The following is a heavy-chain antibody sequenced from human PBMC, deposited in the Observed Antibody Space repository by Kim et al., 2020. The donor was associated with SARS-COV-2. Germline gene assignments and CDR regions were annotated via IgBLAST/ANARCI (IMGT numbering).Heavy chain of an antibody. J-gene: IGHJ4*01. V-gene: IGHV3-48*01. CDR3: ARDHEDGGPYHSAYDY. CDR1: GFTFSTYS. Sequence: GGSLRLSCAASGFTFSTYSMNWVRQAPGKGLEWLSYISRGDTSIFYADSVKGRFTTSRDVAKSSLYLQMNGLRVEDTAVYYCARDHEDGGPYHSAYDYWG. CDR2: ISRGDTSI. D-gene: IGHD2-15*01.